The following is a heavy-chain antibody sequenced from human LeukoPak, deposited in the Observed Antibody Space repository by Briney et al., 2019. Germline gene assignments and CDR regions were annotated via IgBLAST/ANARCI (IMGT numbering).Heavy chain of an antibody. Sequence: SETLSLTCTVSGYSITTGRYWGWIRQPPGKGLEWIGSIYQSGSTYYNPSLKSRVTISVDKSKNQFSLDLRSVTAPDTAVYYCARSLSTAGIDYWGQGILVTVSS. D-gene: IGHD2-2*01. CDR3: ARSLSTAGIDY. CDR2: IYQSGST. J-gene: IGHJ4*02. CDR1: GYSITTGRY. V-gene: IGHV4-38-2*02.